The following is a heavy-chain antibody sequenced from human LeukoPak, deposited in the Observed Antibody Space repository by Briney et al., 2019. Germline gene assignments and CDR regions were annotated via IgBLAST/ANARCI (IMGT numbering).Heavy chain of an antibody. Sequence: PGGSLRLSCTASGFNFSTYWMHWLRQVPGKGLVWVSRINTDGSTTSYADSVKGRFTNSRDSAKNKLYLQMNGLRAEDTAVYYCATVSVGVRFDYWGQGALVAVSS. CDR1: GFNFSTYW. CDR3: ATVSVGVRFDY. CDR2: INTDGSTT. D-gene: IGHD3-16*01. V-gene: IGHV3-74*01. J-gene: IGHJ4*02.